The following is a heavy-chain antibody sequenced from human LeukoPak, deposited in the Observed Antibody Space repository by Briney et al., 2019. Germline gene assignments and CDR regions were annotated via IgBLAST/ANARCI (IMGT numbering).Heavy chain of an antibody. CDR2: IYYSGST. CDR1: GGSISSSSYY. D-gene: IGHD2-15*01. V-gene: IGHV4-39*01. Sequence: SETLSLTCTVSGGSISSSSYYWGWIRQPPGKGLEWIGSIYYSGSTYYNPSLKSRVTISVDTSKNQFSLKLSSVTAADTAVYYCARHGGEDIVVVVAAIWFDPWGQGTLVTVSS. J-gene: IGHJ5*02. CDR3: ARHGGEDIVVVVAAIWFDP.